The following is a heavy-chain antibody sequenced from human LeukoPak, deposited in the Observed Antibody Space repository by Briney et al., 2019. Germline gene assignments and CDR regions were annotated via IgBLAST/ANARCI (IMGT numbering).Heavy chain of an antibody. Sequence: GGSLRLSCAASEFTFSNYVMNWVRQAPGKGLEWVSSIRQSGDITYYADSVKGRFTISRDNSKNTLSLQMNCLSREDTAIYYCVKRGGSDGWGAFDIWGQGTVVTVSS. CDR1: EFTFSNYV. D-gene: IGHD5-24*01. CDR2: IRQSGDIT. V-gene: IGHV3-23*01. J-gene: IGHJ3*02. CDR3: VKRGGSDGWGAFDI.